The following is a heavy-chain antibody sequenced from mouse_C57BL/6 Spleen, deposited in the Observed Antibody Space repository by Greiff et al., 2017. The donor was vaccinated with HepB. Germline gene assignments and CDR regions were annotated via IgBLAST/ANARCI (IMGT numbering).Heavy chain of an antibody. CDR2: IDPENGDT. D-gene: IGHD2-4*01. Sequence: VQLKESGAELVRPGASVKLSCTASGFNIKDDYMHWVKQRPEQGLEWIGWIDPENGDTEYASKFQGKATITADTSSNTAYLQLSSLTSEDTAVYYCTRDYDPDYWGQGTTLTVSS. J-gene: IGHJ2*01. V-gene: IGHV14-4*01. CDR3: TRDYDPDY. CDR1: GFNIKDDY.